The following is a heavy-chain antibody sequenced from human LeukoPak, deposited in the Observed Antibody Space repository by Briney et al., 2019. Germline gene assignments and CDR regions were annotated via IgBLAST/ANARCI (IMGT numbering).Heavy chain of an antibody. D-gene: IGHD5-18*01. CDR1: GFTFSGYW. CDR2: IRYDGSNK. J-gene: IGHJ4*02. CDR3: AKDRSTGYSFGSPPDY. V-gene: IGHV3-30*02. Sequence: GGSLRLSCAASGFTFSGYWMTWVRQAPGKGLEWVAFIRYDGSNKYHADSVKGRFTISRDNSKNTLYLQMNSLRAEDTAVFYCAKDRSTGYSFGSPPDYWGQGTLVTVSS.